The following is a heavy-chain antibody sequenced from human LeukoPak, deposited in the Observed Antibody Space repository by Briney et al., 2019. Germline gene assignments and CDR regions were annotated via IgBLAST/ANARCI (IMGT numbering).Heavy chain of an antibody. V-gene: IGHV4-4*07. Sequence: SETLSLTCTVSGGSISSYYWSWIRQPAGKGLEWIGRIYTSGGTNYNPSLKSRVTMSVDTSKNQFSLKLRSVTAADTAVYYCAGNPYYYDSSGYYIDYWGQGTLVTVSS. D-gene: IGHD3-22*01. CDR2: IYTSGGT. J-gene: IGHJ4*02. CDR1: GGSISSYY. CDR3: AGNPYYYDSSGYYIDY.